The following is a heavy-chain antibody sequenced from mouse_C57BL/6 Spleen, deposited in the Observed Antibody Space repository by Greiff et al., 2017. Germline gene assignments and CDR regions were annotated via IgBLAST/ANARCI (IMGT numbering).Heavy chain of an antibody. CDR1: GYTFPSYW. V-gene: IGHV1-74*01. D-gene: IGHD3-2*02. Sequence: QVQLQQPGAELVQPGASVTVSCKASGYTFPSYWLHWVKQRPGQGLEWIGRIHPSDSDTNYNQKFKGKATLTVDKSSSTAYMQLSSLTSEDSAVYYCAISSAGSYYAMDYWGQGTAVTVSS. CDR3: AISSAGSYYAMDY. J-gene: IGHJ4*01. CDR2: IHPSDSDT.